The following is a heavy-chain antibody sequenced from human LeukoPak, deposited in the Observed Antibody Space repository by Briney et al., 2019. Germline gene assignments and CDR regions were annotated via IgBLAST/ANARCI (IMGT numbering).Heavy chain of an antibody. CDR2: IYTGGST. J-gene: IGHJ3*02. CDR3: AMSLRRDAFDI. V-gene: IGHV3-53*01. D-gene: IGHD3-16*01. CDR1: GFTVSSNY. Sequence: GGSLRLSCAASGFTVSSNYMSWVRQAPGKGLEWVSVIYTGGSTYYADSVKGRFTISRDNSKNTLYLQMNSLRAEDTAVYYCAMSLRRDAFDIWGQGTMVTVSS.